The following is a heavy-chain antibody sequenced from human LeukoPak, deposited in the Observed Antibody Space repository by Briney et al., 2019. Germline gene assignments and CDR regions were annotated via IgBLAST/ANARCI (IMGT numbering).Heavy chain of an antibody. Sequence: SETLSLTCSVSGGSISNYYWGWIRQPPGKGLEWIGNIYYTGGTKYNPSLRSRVTISVDPSKNQFSLKLSSVTAADTAVYYCAREGRWFGTYYFDYWGQGTLVTVSS. CDR3: AREGRWFGTYYFDY. CDR1: GGSISNYY. CDR2: IYYTGGT. V-gene: IGHV4-59*12. J-gene: IGHJ4*02. D-gene: IGHD3-10*01.